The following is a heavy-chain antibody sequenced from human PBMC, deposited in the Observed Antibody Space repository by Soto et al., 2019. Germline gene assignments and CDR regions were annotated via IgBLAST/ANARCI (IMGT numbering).Heavy chain of an antibody. CDR3: VRWGCIGINCNLNQRGLDL. V-gene: IGHV3-33*01. Sequence: QVQLVESGGGVVQPGRSLRLSCAASGFVFNEYGMHWVRQAPGKGLEWVAVIWYDGSNKYYADSVRGRFTFSRDNSRNTLCVQMDDLVVEETGMYYCVRWGCIGINCNLNQRGLDLWGRGTLVTVSS. J-gene: IGHJ4*02. CDR1: GFVFNEYG. CDR2: IWYDGSNK. D-gene: IGHD1-7*01.